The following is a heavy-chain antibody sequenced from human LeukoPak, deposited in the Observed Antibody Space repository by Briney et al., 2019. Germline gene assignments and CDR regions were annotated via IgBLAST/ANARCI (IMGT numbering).Heavy chain of an antibody. CDR2: LYTGSNT. CDR3: ARVGRGDIYGYGDY. Sequence: PGGSLRHTCAASGFTVSSYYMSWVRQAPEKGLEWVSVLYTGSNTYYADSVKGRFTISRDNSKNTLYLQMNSLRAEDTAVYFCARVGRGDIYGYGDYWDQGTLVTVSS. J-gene: IGHJ4*02. D-gene: IGHD5-18*01. V-gene: IGHV3-66*01. CDR1: GFTVSSYY.